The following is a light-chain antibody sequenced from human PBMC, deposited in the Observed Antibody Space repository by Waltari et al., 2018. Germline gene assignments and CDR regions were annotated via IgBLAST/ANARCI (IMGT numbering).Light chain of an antibody. V-gene: IGKV2-28*01. Sequence: DIVATQSPLSLPVTPGEPASISCRSSQCLLHSNGYNSLVWYLQHPGQSPQLLVDLWSIRASGVPDTVSGSGSGTECTLKISRVEADDVGVYYYMQSLRALCMFGKGTKVEIK. CDR2: LWS. J-gene: IGKJ1*01. CDR1: QCLLHSNGYNS. CDR3: MQSLRALCM.